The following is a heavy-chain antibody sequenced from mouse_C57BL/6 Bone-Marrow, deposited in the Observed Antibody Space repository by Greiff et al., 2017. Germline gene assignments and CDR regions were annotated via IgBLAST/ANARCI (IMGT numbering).Heavy chain of an antibody. CDR3: ARGMMVTTGAWFAY. CDR1: GFSLTSYG. Sequence: QVQLQQSGPGLVQPSPSLSITCTASGFSLTSYGVHWVRQSPGKGLEWLGVIWRGGGTDNNAAFISSLCISKDNAKTQVFFKMNSLRADDTAIYYCARGMMVTTGAWFAYWGQGTLVTVSA. D-gene: IGHD2-3*01. J-gene: IGHJ3*01. CDR2: IWRGGGT. V-gene: IGHV2-2*01.